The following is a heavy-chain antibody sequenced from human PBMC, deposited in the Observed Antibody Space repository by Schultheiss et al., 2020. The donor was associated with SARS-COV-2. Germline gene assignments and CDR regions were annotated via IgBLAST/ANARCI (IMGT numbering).Heavy chain of an antibody. J-gene: IGHJ5*02. CDR2: ISGSGNTI. V-gene: IGHV3-11*01. D-gene: IGHD4-23*01. CDR3: AKGFTVITGDWFDP. CDR1: GLIFSDYY. Sequence: GGSLRLSCAASGLIFSDYYMTWIRQAPGKGLEWISHISGSGNTIYYADSVKGRFTISRDNAKNSLYLQMNSLRAEDTAVYYCAKGFTVITGDWFDPWGQGTLVTVSS.